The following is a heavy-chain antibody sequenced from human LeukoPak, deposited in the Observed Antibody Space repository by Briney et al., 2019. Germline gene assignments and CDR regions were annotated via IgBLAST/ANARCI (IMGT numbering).Heavy chain of an antibody. J-gene: IGHJ4*02. CDR2: FDPEDGET. V-gene: IGHV1-24*01. Sequence: ASVKVSCKVSGYTLTELSMHWVRQAPGKGLEWMGGFDPEDGETIYAQKFQGRATMTEDTSTDTAYMELSSLRSEDTAVYYCATDLGSGWYFSVVYWGQGTLVTVSS. CDR1: GYTLTELS. CDR3: ATDLGSGWYFSVVY. D-gene: IGHD6-19*01.